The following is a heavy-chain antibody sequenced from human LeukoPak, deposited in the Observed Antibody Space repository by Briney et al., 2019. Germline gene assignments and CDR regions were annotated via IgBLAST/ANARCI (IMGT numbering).Heavy chain of an antibody. V-gene: IGHV3-23*01. Sequence: AGGSLRLSCAASGFTFNNYAMTWVRQAPGKGLECVSVISGRDDSTKYADSVKGRFTISRDNSKNTLYLQMDSLRAEDTAVYFCASGKYRYSDNWFDPWGQGTLVTVSS. CDR3: ASGKYRYSDNWFDP. J-gene: IGHJ5*02. CDR1: GFTFNNYA. D-gene: IGHD1-26*01. CDR2: ISGRDDST.